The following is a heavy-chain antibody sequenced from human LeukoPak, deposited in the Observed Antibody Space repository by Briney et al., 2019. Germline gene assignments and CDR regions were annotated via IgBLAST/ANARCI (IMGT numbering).Heavy chain of an antibody. CDR2: ISSSSSYI. CDR3: ARDQGIAAAEDY. Sequence: KPGGSLRLSCAASGFSFSGYGMHWVRQAPGKGLEWVSSISSSSSYIYYADSVKGRFTISRDNAKNSLYLQMNSLRAEDTAVYYCARDQGIAAAEDYWGQGTLVTVSS. CDR1: GFSFSGYG. V-gene: IGHV3-21*01. J-gene: IGHJ4*02. D-gene: IGHD6-13*01.